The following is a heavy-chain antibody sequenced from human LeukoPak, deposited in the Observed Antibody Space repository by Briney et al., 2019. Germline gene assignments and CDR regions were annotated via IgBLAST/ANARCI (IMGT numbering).Heavy chain of an antibody. D-gene: IGHD2-21*01. J-gene: IGHJ4*02. CDR1: GFIFRNYA. CDR3: ARTQVNYFDY. V-gene: IGHV3-23*01. CDR2: ISDNGGGR. Sequence: GGSLRLSCGASGFIFRNYAMSWVRQAPGEGLEWVSGISDNGGGRYYADSVKGRFTISRDNAKNSLYLQMNSLRAEDTAVYYCARTQVNYFDYWGQGTLVTVSS.